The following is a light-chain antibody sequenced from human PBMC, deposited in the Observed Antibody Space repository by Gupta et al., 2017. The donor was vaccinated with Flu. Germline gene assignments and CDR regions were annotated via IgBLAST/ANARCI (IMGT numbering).Light chain of an antibody. Sequence: SLGERATINCKSSQSVLYSSNNKNYLAWYQQKPGQPPKLLIYWASTRESGVPDRFSGSGSGTDFTLTISSLQADDVAVYYCQQYYTTPWTFGQGTKVEI. J-gene: IGKJ1*01. CDR3: QQYYTTPWT. CDR1: QSVLYSSNNKNY. CDR2: WAS. V-gene: IGKV4-1*01.